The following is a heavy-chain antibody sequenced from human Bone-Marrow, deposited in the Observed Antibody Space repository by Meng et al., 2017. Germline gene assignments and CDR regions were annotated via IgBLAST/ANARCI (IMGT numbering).Heavy chain of an antibody. CDR3: ASQVAGSTGGLSHDY. D-gene: IGHD6-19*01. V-gene: IGHV1-69*01. Sequence: GQLVQSWAGVKKPGSSVTVTCKASGGTFSSYAISWVRQAPGQGLEWMGGIIPIFGTANYAQKFQGRVTITADESTSTAYMELSSLRSEDTAVYYCASQVAGSTGGLSHDYWGQGTLVTVSS. J-gene: IGHJ4*02. CDR2: IIPIFGTA. CDR1: GGTFSSYA.